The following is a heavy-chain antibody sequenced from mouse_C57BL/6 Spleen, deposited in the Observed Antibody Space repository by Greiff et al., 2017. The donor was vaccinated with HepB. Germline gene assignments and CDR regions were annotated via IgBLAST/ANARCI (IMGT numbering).Heavy chain of an antibody. J-gene: IGHJ1*03. D-gene: IGHD1-2*01. CDR2: IDPETGGT. CDR3: TRGGYYGV. CDR1: GYTFTDYE. V-gene: IGHV1-15*01. Sequence: QVQLQQSGAELVRPGASVTLSCKASGYTFTDYEMHWVKQTPVHGLEWIGAIDPETGGTAYNQKFKGKAILTADKSSSTAYMELRGLTSEDSAVYCCTRGGYYGVWGTGTTVTVSS.